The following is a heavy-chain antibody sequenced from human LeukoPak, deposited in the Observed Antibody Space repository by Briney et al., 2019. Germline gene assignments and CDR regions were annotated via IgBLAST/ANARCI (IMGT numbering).Heavy chain of an antibody. D-gene: IGHD1-7*01. Sequence: GGSLRLSCAASGFTFSSYSMNWVRQAPGKGLEWVSSISSSSSYIYYADSVKGRFTISRDNAKNSLYLQMNSLRAEDTAVYYCARPGTKNRAAVDFDYWGQGTLVTVSS. V-gene: IGHV3-21*01. CDR1: GFTFSSYS. CDR2: ISSSSSYI. J-gene: IGHJ4*02. CDR3: ARPGTKNRAAVDFDY.